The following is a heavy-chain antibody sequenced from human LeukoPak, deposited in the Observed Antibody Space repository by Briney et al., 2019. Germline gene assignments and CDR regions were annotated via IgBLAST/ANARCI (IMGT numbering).Heavy chain of an antibody. V-gene: IGHV3-74*01. CDR1: GFTLSNHW. Sequence: GGSLRPSCPASGFTLSNHWMYWVRHAPGKGLVWVSRIGSDGITTNYAESVKGRFNISRDNANNTLYLQMNSLRAEDTAVYYCARSLLTAVNCFARGGEGTLVTLSS. CDR2: IGSDGITT. J-gene: IGHJ5*02. D-gene: IGHD3-16*01. CDR3: ARSLLTAVNCFAR.